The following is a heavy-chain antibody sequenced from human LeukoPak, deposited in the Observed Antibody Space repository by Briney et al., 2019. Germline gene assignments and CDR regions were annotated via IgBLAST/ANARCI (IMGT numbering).Heavy chain of an antibody. CDR3: ARWGSSVSGMDV. CDR1: GFTFSSYG. Sequence: PGGSLRLSCAASGFTFSSYGLHWVRQAPGKGLEWVAVISFDGSDKYYADSVKGRFTISRDNAKNSLYLQMNSLRAEDTAVYYCARWGSSVSGMDVWGQGTTVTVSS. D-gene: IGHD6-13*01. J-gene: IGHJ6*02. CDR2: ISFDGSDK. V-gene: IGHV3-30*03.